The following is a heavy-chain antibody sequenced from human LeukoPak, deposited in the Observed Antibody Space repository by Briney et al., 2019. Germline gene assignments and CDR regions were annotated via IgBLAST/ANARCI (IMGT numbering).Heavy chain of an antibody. J-gene: IGHJ4*02. V-gene: IGHV1-2*06. D-gene: IGHD2-2*01. CDR3: ARNSGGIVVVPTAAPDY. Sequence: ASVKVPCKASGHTFTGYYMHWVRQAPGLGLEWMGRINPNSGGTNYAQKFQGRVTMTRDTSISTAYMELSRLRSDDTAVYYCARNSGGIVVVPTAAPDYWGQGTLVTVSS. CDR1: GHTFTGYY. CDR2: INPNSGGT.